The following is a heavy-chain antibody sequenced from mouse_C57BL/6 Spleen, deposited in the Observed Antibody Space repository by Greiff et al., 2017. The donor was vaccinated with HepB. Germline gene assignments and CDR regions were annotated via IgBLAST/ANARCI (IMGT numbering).Heavy chain of an antibody. Sequence: DVQLVESGGGLVKPGGSLKLSCAASGFTFSSYAMSWVRQTPEKRLEWVATISDGGSYTYYPDNVKGRFTISRDKAKNNLYLQMSHLKSEDTAMYYCARDGDGNWDFDYWGQGTTLTVSS. CDR1: GFTFSSYA. J-gene: IGHJ2*01. CDR2: ISDGGSYT. CDR3: ARDGDGNWDFDY. V-gene: IGHV5-4*01. D-gene: IGHD2-1*01.